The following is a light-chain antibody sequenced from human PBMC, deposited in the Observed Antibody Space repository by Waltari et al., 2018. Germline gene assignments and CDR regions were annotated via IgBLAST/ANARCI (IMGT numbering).Light chain of an antibody. Sequence: DIVMTQSPDSLAVSLGERATINCKSSQSVLYSSNNKNYLAWYQQKPGQPHKLLIYWAATRESGSPDRFSGSWSGTDFTLTVSCLQAEDVAVYYCQLYYSTPLTFGGGTMVDIK. CDR3: QLYYSTPLT. V-gene: IGKV4-1*01. J-gene: IGKJ4*01. CDR2: WAA. CDR1: QSVLYSSNNKNY.